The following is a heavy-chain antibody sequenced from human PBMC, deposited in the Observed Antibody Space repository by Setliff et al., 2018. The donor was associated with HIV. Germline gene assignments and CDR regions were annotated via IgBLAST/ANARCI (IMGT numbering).Heavy chain of an antibody. CDR1: GYTFTAYY. J-gene: IGHJ4*02. CDR3: ATKMGL. Sequence: ASVKVSCKASGYTFTAYYMHWVRQAPGQGLEWMGWISPYIGHTNYAQNFQDRVTMTIDTSTSRAYMELSSLRSEDTAVYYCATKMGLWGQGTLVTVSS. V-gene: IGHV1-2*02. CDR2: ISPYIGHT.